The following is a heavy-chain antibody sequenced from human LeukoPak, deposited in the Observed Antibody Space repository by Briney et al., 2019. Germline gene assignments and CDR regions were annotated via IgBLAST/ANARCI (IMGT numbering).Heavy chain of an antibody. V-gene: IGHV1-18*01. J-gene: IGHJ6*02. Sequence: ASVKVSCKASGYTFTSYGISWVRQAPRQGLEWMGWISAYNGNTNYAQKLQGRVTMTTDTSTSTAYMELRSLRSDDTAVYYCARGFYFDWSDQKYYYYGMDVWGQGTTVTVSS. CDR3: ARGFYFDWSDQKYYYYGMDV. D-gene: IGHD3-9*01. CDR1: GYTFTSYG. CDR2: ISAYNGNT.